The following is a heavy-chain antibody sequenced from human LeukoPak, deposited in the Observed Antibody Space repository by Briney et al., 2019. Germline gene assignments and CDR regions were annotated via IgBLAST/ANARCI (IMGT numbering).Heavy chain of an antibody. CDR3: ARAGIQLWLGFYYYYYMDV. CDR1: GFTFSSYA. V-gene: IGHV3-64*01. Sequence: GGSLRLSCAASGFTFSSYAMHWVRQAPGKGLEYVPAISSNGGSTYYANSVKGRFTISRDNSKNTLYLQMGSLRAEDMAVYYCARAGIQLWLGFYYYYYMDVWGKGTTVTVSS. D-gene: IGHD5-18*01. CDR2: ISSNGGST. J-gene: IGHJ6*03.